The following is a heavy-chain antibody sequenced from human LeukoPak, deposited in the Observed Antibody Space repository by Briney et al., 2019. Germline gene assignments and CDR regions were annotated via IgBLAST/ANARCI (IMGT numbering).Heavy chain of an antibody. D-gene: IGHD2-8*01. CDR2: ILASGSPT. CDR3: AKDLRPDGVDNFDH. Sequence: GGSLRLSCAASGFTVSSNYMSWVRQAPGKGLQWVANILASGSPTYYADSVKGRFIISRDNSKNTVYLQMNSLRVEDTAIYYCAKDLRPDGVDNFDHWGQGILVTVSS. J-gene: IGHJ4*02. V-gene: IGHV3-53*01. CDR1: GFTVSSNY.